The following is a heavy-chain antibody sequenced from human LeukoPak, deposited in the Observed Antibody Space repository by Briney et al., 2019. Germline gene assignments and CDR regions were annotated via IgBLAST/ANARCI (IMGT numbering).Heavy chain of an antibody. D-gene: IGHD5-24*01. Sequence: SETLSLTCNVSGVSISSYYWTWIRQPAGKGLEWIGRVYASGNTNYNPSLKSRVTISVDTSKNQFSLNLDSVTAADTAVYYCARAKSWLPFDSWGQGTLVTVSS. J-gene: IGHJ4*02. CDR2: VYASGNT. CDR3: ARAKSWLPFDS. V-gene: IGHV4-4*07. CDR1: GVSISSYY.